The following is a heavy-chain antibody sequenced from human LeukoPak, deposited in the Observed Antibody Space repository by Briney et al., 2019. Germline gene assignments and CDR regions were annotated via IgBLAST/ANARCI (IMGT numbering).Heavy chain of an antibody. J-gene: IGHJ3*02. CDR3: ARVRVVWDLDDAFDI. V-gene: IGHV3-20*04. Sequence: GGSLRLSCAASGFTFSSFGMNWVRQAPGKGLEWVAGINWNGGSTSYADSLKGRFTISRDNAKNSLYLQMNGLRAEDTALYYCARVRVVWDLDDAFDIWGQGTMVTVSS. D-gene: IGHD1-26*01. CDR2: INWNGGST. CDR1: GFTFSSFG.